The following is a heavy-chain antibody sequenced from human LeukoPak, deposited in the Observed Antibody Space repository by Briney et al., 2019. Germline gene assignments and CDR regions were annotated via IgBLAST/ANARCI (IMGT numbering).Heavy chain of an antibody. V-gene: IGHV1-18*01. Sequence: ASVKVSFKASGYTFTIYGIAWVRQAPGQGLEWLGWISAYNGYTNHVQKFQGRGTITTETSTSTAYMDLTSLTSDDTAVYYCARGLGWYDSSGYYYAPIEYWGQGTLVTVSS. CDR3: ARGLGWYDSSGYYYAPIEY. D-gene: IGHD3-22*01. J-gene: IGHJ4*02. CDR1: GYTFTIYG. CDR2: ISAYNGYT.